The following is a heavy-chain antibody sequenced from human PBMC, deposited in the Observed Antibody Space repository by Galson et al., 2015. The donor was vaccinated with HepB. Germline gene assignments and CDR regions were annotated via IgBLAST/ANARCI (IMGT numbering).Heavy chain of an antibody. Sequence: SLRLSCAASGFTFSSYGMHWVRQAPGKGLEWVAVIWYDGSNKYYADSVKGRFTISRDNSKNTLYLQMNSLRAEDTAVYYCAREEWLRLYFQHWGQGTLVTVSS. V-gene: IGHV3-33*01. CDR2: IWYDGSNK. D-gene: IGHD5-12*01. CDR3: AREEWLRLYFQH. CDR1: GFTFSSYG. J-gene: IGHJ1*01.